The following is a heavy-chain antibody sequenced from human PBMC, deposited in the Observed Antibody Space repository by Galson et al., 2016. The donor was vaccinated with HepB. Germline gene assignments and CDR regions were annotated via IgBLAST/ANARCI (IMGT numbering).Heavy chain of an antibody. J-gene: IGHJ4*02. CDR3: VKGYSSNWYRRAFDH. V-gene: IGHV3-64D*06. CDR1: GFTFSSYA. CDR2: LSSNGGST. Sequence: SLRLSCAVSGFTFSSYAMHWVRQAPGRGLEYVSGLSSNGGSTYYADSVKGRFTISRDDSKNTLYLQMSSLRAEDTAVYYCVKGYSSNWYRRAFDHWGQGTLVTVSS. D-gene: IGHD6-13*01.